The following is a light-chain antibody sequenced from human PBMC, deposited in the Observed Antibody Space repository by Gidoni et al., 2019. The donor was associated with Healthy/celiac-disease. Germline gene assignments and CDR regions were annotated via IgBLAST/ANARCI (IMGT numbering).Light chain of an antibody. CDR3: QQYGSSTWT. V-gene: IGKV3-20*01. CDR2: GAS. J-gene: IGKJ1*01. Sequence: EIVLTQSPGTLTLSPGERAPLSCRSSPSVSSSSLAWYQPKPGQAPRLLICGASNRATVIPDRFSGSGSGTDFTLTISRLEPEDFSVYYCQQYGSSTWTFGQGTKVEIK. CDR1: PSVSSSS.